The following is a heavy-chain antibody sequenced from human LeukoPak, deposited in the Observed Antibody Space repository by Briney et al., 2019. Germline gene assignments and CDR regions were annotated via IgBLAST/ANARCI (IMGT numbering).Heavy chain of an antibody. CDR3: VRAAYCGSGCYHYFDY. V-gene: IGHV4-59*01. CDR2: ISYSGST. CDR1: GGSISSYY. D-gene: IGHD2-21*02. Sequence: PSETLSLTRTVSGGSISSYYWNWIRQPPGKGLEWIGYISYSGSTDYKASLKSRVTISVDTSKNQFSLKLTSVTPADTAVYYCVRAAYCGSGCYHYFDYWGQGTLVTVSS. J-gene: IGHJ4*02.